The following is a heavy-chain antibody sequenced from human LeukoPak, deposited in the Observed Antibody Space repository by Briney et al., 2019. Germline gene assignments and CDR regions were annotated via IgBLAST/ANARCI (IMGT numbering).Heavy chain of an antibody. CDR3: AREDPGPFDAFDT. CDR1: GFTFAGYA. J-gene: IGHJ3*02. CDR2: ISDSGGTT. Sequence: GGSLRLSCAASGFTFAGYAMSWVRQAPGKGLEWVSGISDSGGTTYYAYSGKGRFTISGDNSKNPLYLQMNSLRAEDTATYYCAREDPGPFDAFDTWGQGAKVTVSS. V-gene: IGHV3-23*01.